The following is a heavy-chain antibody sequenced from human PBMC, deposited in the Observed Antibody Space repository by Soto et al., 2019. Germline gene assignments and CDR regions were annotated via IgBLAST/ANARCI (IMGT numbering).Heavy chain of an antibody. J-gene: IGHJ4*02. CDR3: ASAMTMGWSPQGY. D-gene: IGHD3-10*01. CDR2: ISGTSRYI. Sequence: VGSLRLSCAVSGFTFSAFSLNWVRQVPGKGLEWISSISGTSRYIDYADSVKGRFTISRDNTNNSVSLQMSRLRTGDTGLYYCASAMTMGWSPQGYWGQGTPVTVSS. CDR1: GFTFSAFS. V-gene: IGHV3-21*06.